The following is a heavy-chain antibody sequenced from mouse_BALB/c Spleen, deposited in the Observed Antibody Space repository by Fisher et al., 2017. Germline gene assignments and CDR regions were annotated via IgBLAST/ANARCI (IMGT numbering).Heavy chain of an antibody. CDR3: VSTGTHWYFDV. V-gene: IGHV1S45*01. D-gene: IGHD4-1*02. J-gene: IGHJ1*01. Sequence: FKGKATLTVDKSSSTAYMQLNSLTSEDSAVYYCVSTGTHWYFDVWGAGTTVTVSS.